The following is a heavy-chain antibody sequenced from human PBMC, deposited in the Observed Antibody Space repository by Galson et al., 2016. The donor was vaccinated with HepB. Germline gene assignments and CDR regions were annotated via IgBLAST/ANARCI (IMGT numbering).Heavy chain of an antibody. CDR1: GFILSDYY. CDR2: TRNRARSYTT. V-gene: IGHV3-72*01. Sequence: SLRLSCAASGFILSDYYMDWVRQAPGKELEWVGRTRNRARSYTTDYVASVKGRFTISRDNSKSSVYLHMSGLKPEDTAIYYCTRTGLGDFDYWGRGTLVTVSS. J-gene: IGHJ4*02. CDR3: TRTGLGDFDY.